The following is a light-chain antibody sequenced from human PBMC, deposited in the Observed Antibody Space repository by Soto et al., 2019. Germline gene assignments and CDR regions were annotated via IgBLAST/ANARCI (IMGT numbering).Light chain of an antibody. J-gene: IGLJ1*01. Sequence: QSVLTQPASGSGSPGRSITISCTGTSSDVGGYNYVSWYQQHPGKAPKLMIYEVSNRPSGVSNRFSDSKSGNTASLTISGLQAENEAEYYCSSYTSRRPSDVFGTWSKVTV. CDR2: EVS. CDR1: SSDVGGYNY. CDR3: SSYTSRRPSDV. V-gene: IGLV2-14*01.